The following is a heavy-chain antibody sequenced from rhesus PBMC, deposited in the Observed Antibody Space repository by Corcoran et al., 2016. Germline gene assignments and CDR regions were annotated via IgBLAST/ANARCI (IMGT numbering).Heavy chain of an antibody. CDR1: GGSISDDYY. D-gene: IGHD1-26*01. J-gene: IGHJ4*01. CDR3: ARRGRGGITGTTALDY. CDR2: IYGSGGGT. V-gene: IGHV4-106*01. Sequence: QVQLQESGPGLVKPSETLSLTCAVSGGSISDDYYWSWIRQPPGKGLEWIGYIYGSGGGTNNNPSLKNRVHLSRDTSKNQFSLKMSCVTTADTAVYYCARRGRGGITGTTALDYWGQGVLVTVSS.